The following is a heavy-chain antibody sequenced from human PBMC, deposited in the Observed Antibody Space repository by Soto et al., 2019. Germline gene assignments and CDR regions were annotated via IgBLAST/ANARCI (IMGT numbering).Heavy chain of an antibody. V-gene: IGHV1-46*01. CDR2: INPSGGST. J-gene: IGHJ6*02. CDR3: ARARGLVVPAALVLYYYYGMDV. Sequence: ASVKVSCKASGYTFTSYYMHWVRQAPGQGLEWMGIINPSGGSTSYAQKFQGRVTMTRDTSTSTVYMELSSLRSEDTAVYYCARARGLVVPAALVLYYYYGMDVWGQGTTVTVSS. CDR1: GYTFTSYY. D-gene: IGHD2-2*01.